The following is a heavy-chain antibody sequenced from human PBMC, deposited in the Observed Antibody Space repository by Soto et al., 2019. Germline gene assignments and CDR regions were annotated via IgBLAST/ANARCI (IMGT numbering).Heavy chain of an antibody. CDR3: AREDHDSSGYYFQH. D-gene: IGHD3-22*01. CDR1: GGSISSGGYY. CDR2: IYYSGST. Sequence: QVQLQESGPGLVKPSQTLSLTCTVSGGSISSGGYYWSWIRQHPGKGLEWIGYIYYSGSTYYNPSLKSRVTISVDTSKNQFSLKLSSVTVADTAVYYCAREDHDSSGYYFQHWGQGTLVTVSS. J-gene: IGHJ1*01. V-gene: IGHV4-31*03.